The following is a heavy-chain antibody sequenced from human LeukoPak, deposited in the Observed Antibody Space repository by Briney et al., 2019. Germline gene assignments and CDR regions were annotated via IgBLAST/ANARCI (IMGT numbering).Heavy chain of an antibody. CDR3: ARAGGYSYGYVRWFDP. D-gene: IGHD5-18*01. J-gene: IGHJ5*02. Sequence: SETLSLTCAVYGGSFSGYYWSWIRQPPGKGLEWIGEINHSGSTNYNPSLKSRVTISVDTSKNQFSLKLSSVTAADTAVYYCARAGGYSYGYVRWFDPWGQGTLVTVSS. V-gene: IGHV4-34*01. CDR1: GGSFSGYY. CDR2: INHSGST.